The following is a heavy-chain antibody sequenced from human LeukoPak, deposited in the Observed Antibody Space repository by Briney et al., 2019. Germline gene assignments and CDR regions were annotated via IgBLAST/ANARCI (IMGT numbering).Heavy chain of an antibody. J-gene: IGHJ4*02. V-gene: IGHV4-34*01. CDR3: ASRTMVVPGFDY. D-gene: IGHD3-10*01. CDR1: GFTFRDAA. CDR2: INHSGIT. Sequence: GSLRLSCAVSGFTFRDAAMTWVRQPPGKGLEWIGEINHSGITNYNPSLKSRVTISVDTSKNQFSLKLSSVTAADTAVYYCASRTMVVPGFDYWGQGTQVTVSS.